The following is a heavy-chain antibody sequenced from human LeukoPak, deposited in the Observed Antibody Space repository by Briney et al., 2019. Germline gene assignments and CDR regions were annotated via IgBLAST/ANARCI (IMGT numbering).Heavy chain of an antibody. J-gene: IGHJ4*02. CDR2: ISGSGGST. CDR3: AKVVGATTRGYFDY. CDR1: GFTFRFYA. V-gene: IGHV3-23*01. D-gene: IGHD1-26*01. Sequence: PGGSLRLSCAGSGFTFRFYAMTWVRQAPGKGLEWVSTISGSGGSTYYADSVKGRFTISRDNSKNSLYLQMSSLRAEDTALYYCAKVVGATTRGYFDYWGQGTLVTVSS.